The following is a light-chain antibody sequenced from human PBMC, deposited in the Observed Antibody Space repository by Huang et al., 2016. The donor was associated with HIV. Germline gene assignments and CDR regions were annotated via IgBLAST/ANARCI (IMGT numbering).Light chain of an antibody. J-gene: IGKJ5*01. CDR2: GAS. CDR3: QQLHTYPIT. V-gene: IGKV1-13*02. CDR1: QDIGTS. Sequence: QLTQSPPSLSASVGDTIIISCRASQDIGTSLAWYQQKTGRAPKLLNSGASTLQTGVPSRFSGDSAGTIFTLFITGLQPEDFATYYCQQLHTYPITFGQGTRLDIK.